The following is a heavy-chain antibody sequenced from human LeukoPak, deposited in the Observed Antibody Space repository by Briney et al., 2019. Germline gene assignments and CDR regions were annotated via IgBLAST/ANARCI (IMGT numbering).Heavy chain of an antibody. V-gene: IGHV3-30*03. CDR3: ARPLQEGGASDY. D-gene: IGHD3-16*01. CDR2: MSNSGENT. J-gene: IGHJ4*02. Sequence: GGSLRLSCAASGFTFSSYSMQWVRQTPGKGLEWVGIMSNSGENTFYGEAVKGRFTISRDNSQNTLYLQMNSLRAEDTAVYYCARPLQEGGASDYWGQGTLVTVSS. CDR1: GFTFSSYS.